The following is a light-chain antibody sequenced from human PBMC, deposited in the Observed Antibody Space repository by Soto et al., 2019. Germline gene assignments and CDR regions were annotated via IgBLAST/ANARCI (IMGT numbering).Light chain of an antibody. CDR2: DDS. CDR1: KLGGKY. V-gene: IGLV3-1*01. J-gene: IGLJ2*01. CDR3: QAWDSSVV. Sequence: SYELTQPPSVSVSPGQTARMTCSGDKLGGKYVCWYQQKPGQSPVLVIYDDSKRPSGIPERFSGSNSGNTATLTISGTQAMDEADYYCQAWDSSVVFGGGTKVTVL.